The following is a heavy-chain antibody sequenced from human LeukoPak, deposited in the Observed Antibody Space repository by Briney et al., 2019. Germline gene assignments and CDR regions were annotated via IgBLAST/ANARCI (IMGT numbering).Heavy chain of an antibody. V-gene: IGHV4-34*01. CDR2: INHSGST. D-gene: IGHD6-13*01. CDR3: ARELGSTGMDV. CDR1: GGSFSGYY. J-gene: IGHJ6*02. Sequence: NSSETLSLTCAVYGGSFSGYYWSWIRQPPGKGLEWIGEINHSGSTNYNPSLKSRVTISVDTSKNQFSLKLSSVTAADTAVYYCARELGSTGMDVWGQGTTVTVSS.